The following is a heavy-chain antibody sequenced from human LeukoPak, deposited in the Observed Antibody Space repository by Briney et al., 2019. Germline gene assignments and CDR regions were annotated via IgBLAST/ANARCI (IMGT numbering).Heavy chain of an antibody. CDR1: GFSFISYS. V-gene: IGHV3-21*01. Sequence: GGSLRLSCAASGFSFISYSMSWVRQAPGKGLEWVSSITSSSSYIYYADSVKGRFIISRDNAKNSLYLQMNSLRAEDTAVYYCARESVAYDYWGQGTLVTVSS. D-gene: IGHD6-19*01. J-gene: IGHJ4*02. CDR2: ITSSSSYI. CDR3: ARESVAYDY.